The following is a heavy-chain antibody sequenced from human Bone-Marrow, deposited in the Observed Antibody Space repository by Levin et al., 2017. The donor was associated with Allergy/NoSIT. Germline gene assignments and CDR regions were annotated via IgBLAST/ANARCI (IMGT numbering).Heavy chain of an antibody. V-gene: IGHV3-33*01. CDR3: ARDLRKGSYFDF. CDR1: GFTFNIYG. D-gene: IGHD2-15*01. Sequence: GGPLRLSCAASGFTFNIYGMHWVRQTPGKGLEWVAVIWADESNKNYADSVKGRFTISRDNSKNTLYLQMNSLRAEDTAVYYCARDLRKGSYFDFWGQGTLVTVSS. J-gene: IGHJ4*02. CDR2: IWADESNK.